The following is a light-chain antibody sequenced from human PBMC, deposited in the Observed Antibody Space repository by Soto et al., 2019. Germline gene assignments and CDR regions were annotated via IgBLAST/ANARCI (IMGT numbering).Light chain of an antibody. Sequence: DIQMTQSPSTLSASVGDRVTITCRASENIKNWLAWYQQTAGKAPKALISDASRLEAGVPSRFSGSGSGTDFTLTITSLQTDDFGTYYCQQYDVHPKTFGQGTKVDIK. CDR1: ENIKNW. CDR2: DAS. V-gene: IGKV1-5*01. CDR3: QQYDVHPKT. J-gene: IGKJ1*01.